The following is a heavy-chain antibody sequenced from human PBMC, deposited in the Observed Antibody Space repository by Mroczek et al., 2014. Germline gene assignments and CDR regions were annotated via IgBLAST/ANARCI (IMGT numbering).Heavy chain of an antibody. CDR3: ARDHNVAARPVGNWFDP. J-gene: IGHJ5*02. CDR1: GFTFSSYS. CDR2: ISSSSSYI. D-gene: IGHD6-6*01. Sequence: ESGGGLVKPGGVLRLSCAASGFTFSSYSMNWVRQAPGKGLEWVSSISSSSSYIYYADSVKGRFTISRDNAKNSLYLQMNSLRAEDTAVYYCARDHNVAARPVGNWFDPWGQGTLVTVSS. V-gene: IGHV3-21*01.